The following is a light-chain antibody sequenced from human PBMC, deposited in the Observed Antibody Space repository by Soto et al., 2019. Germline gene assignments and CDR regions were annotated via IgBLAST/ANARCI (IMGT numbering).Light chain of an antibody. CDR1: SSDVGGYNY. V-gene: IGLV2-14*01. J-gene: IGLJ3*02. CDR2: EVS. Sequence: QSALTQPASVSGSPGQSITISCTGTSSDVGGYNYVSWYQQHPGKAPKLMIYEVSNRPSGVSNRFSGSKSGNTASLTISGLQAGDEADYYCSSCTSSSTRVFGGGTKLTVL. CDR3: SSCTSSSTRV.